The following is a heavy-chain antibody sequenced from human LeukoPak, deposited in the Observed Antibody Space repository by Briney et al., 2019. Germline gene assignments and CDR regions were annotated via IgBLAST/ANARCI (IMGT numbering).Heavy chain of an antibody. V-gene: IGHV1-69*13. Sequence: ASVKVSCKASGYTFTSYYMHWVRQAPGQGLEWMGGVIPMFGTANYAQKFQGKVTITADESTSTAYMELRSLRSEDTAVYYCARGWDYDSGGRPTAYVYWGQGTLVTVSS. CDR1: GYTFTSYY. J-gene: IGHJ4*02. D-gene: IGHD3-22*01. CDR3: ARGWDYDSGGRPTAYVY. CDR2: VIPMFGTA.